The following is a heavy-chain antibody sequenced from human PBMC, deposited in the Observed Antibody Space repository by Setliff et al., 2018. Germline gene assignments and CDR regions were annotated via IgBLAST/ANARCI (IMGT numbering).Heavy chain of an antibody. CDR3: VRDGGEY. V-gene: IGHV3-7*01. Sequence: PVGSLRLSCAAFGFTFSSYWMSWVRQAPGKGLEWVANIKQDGSEKYYVDSVKGRFTISRDNAKNSLYLQMNSLRAEDTAVYYCVRDGGEYWGQGTLVTVSS. D-gene: IGHD3-16*01. CDR2: IKQDGSEK. J-gene: IGHJ4*02. CDR1: GFTFSSYW.